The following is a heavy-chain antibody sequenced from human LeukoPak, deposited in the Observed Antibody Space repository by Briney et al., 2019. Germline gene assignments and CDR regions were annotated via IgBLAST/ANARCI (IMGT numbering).Heavy chain of an antibody. Sequence: PGGSLRLSXAASGFAFSSYEMTWVRQAPGKGLEWVSYINYSGSTMLYADSVKGRFTISRDNAKNSLYLQMNSLRAEDTALYYCTRGLDYWGQGTLVTVSS. CDR2: INYSGSTM. J-gene: IGHJ4*02. CDR3: TRGLDY. D-gene: IGHD3-22*01. V-gene: IGHV3-48*03. CDR1: GFAFSSYE.